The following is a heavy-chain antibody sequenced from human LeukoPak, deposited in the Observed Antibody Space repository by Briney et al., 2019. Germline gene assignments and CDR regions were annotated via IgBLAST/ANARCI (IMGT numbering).Heavy chain of an antibody. J-gene: IGHJ3*02. CDR3: ARDRAMVRGVIAMIDAFDI. D-gene: IGHD3-10*01. CDR2: IYYSGST. Sequence: SGTLSLTCTVAGGSISSYYWSWIRQPPGKGLELIGYIYYSGSTNYNPSLKSRVTISVDTSKNPFSLKLSSVTAADTAVYYCARDRAMVRGVIAMIDAFDIWGQGTMVTVSS. V-gene: IGHV4-59*01. CDR1: GGSISSYY.